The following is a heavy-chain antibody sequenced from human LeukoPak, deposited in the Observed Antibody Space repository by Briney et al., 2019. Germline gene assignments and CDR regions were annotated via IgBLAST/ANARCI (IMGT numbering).Heavy chain of an antibody. CDR1: GFTFSTYA. CDR2: ISSNGGST. CDR3: VKGRITMVRGVFDY. J-gene: IGHJ4*02. Sequence: GGSLRLSCSASGFTFSTYAMHWVRQAPGKGLEYVSAISSNGGSTYYADSVKGRFTISRDNSKNTLYLQMSSLRAEDTAVYYCVKGRITMVRGVFDYWGQGTLVTVSS. D-gene: IGHD3-10*01. V-gene: IGHV3-64D*09.